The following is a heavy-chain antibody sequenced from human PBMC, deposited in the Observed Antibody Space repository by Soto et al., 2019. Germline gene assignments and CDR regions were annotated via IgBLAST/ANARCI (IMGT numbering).Heavy chain of an antibody. Sequence: SETLSLTCAVSGGSISSSNWWSWVRQPPGKGLEWIGEIYHSGSTNYNPSLKSRVTISVDKSKNQFSLKLSSVTAADTAVYYCARSYYDFWSGYYSYNWFDPWGQGTLVTSPQ. D-gene: IGHD3-3*01. CDR1: GGSISSSNW. V-gene: IGHV4-4*02. CDR3: ARSYYDFWSGYYSYNWFDP. CDR2: IYHSGST. J-gene: IGHJ5*02.